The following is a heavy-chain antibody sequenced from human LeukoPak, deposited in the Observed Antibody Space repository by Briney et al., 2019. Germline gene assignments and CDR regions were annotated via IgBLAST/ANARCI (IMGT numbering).Heavy chain of an antibody. J-gene: IGHJ4*02. CDR1: GSSISSYSYC. V-gene: IGHV4-39*01. CDR2: IYYSGGT. D-gene: IGHD3-22*01. Sequence: PSETLSLTCTVSGSSISSYSYCWGWIRQPPGKGLEWIGIIYYSGGTYYNPSLKSRVTISVDTSKIQFSLKLSSVTAADTAVYYCARHADSSGYSPFDYWGQGTLVTVSS. CDR3: ARHADSSGYSPFDY.